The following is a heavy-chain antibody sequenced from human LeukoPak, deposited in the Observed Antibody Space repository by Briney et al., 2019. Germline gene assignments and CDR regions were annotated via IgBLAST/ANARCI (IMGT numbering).Heavy chain of an antibody. V-gene: IGHV3-23*01. Sequence: PGGSLRLSCAASGFTFSSYAMSWVRQAPGKGLEWVSAISGSGGSTYYADPVKGRFTISRDNSKNTLYLQMNSLRAEDTAVYYCAMSWYGDYRYFDYWGQGTLVTVSS. J-gene: IGHJ4*02. CDR1: GFTFSSYA. D-gene: IGHD4-17*01. CDR2: ISGSGGST. CDR3: AMSWYGDYRYFDY.